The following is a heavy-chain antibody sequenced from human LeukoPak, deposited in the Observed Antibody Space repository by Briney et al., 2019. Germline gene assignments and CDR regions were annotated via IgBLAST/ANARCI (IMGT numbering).Heavy chain of an antibody. CDR2: ISSSSSHI. V-gene: IGHV3-21*01. Sequence: GGSLRLSCAASGFTFSSYSMNWVRQAPGKGLEWVTSISSSSSHIYYADSVKGRFTISRDNAKNSMYLQMNSLRVEDTAVYYCARDRGWGKGDSEWELPNHFDYWGQGTLVTVSS. CDR1: GFTFSSYS. J-gene: IGHJ4*02. CDR3: ARDRGWGKGDSEWELPNHFDY. D-gene: IGHD1-26*01.